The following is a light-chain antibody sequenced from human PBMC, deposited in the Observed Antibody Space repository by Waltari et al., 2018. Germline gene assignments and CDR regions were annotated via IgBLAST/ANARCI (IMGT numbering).Light chain of an antibody. CDR3: QVWDTSSDDYFV. CDR2: DDS. J-gene: IGLJ1*01. CDR1: NIGNKR. Sequence: SYVLTQPPSVSVAPGQTARITWGGDNIGNKRVYWYQQRPGQAPILVVSDDSDRPSGLPERFSGSNSGNTATLTISRVAAVDEADYYCQVWDTSSDDYFVFGTGTQVTVL. V-gene: IGLV3-21*02.